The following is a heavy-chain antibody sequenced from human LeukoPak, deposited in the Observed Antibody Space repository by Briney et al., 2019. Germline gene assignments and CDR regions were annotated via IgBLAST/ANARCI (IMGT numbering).Heavy chain of an antibody. Sequence: GGSLRLSCAASGFTFSDYALGWVRQAPGRGLEWVATLSGSGAGTYYSDSVQGRFTISRDNAKNSLYLQMNSLRAEDTAVYYCARESGTDYGMDVWGQGTTVTVSS. J-gene: IGHJ6*02. D-gene: IGHD3-3*01. CDR2: LSGSGAGT. CDR1: GFTFSDYA. V-gene: IGHV3-23*01. CDR3: ARESGTDYGMDV.